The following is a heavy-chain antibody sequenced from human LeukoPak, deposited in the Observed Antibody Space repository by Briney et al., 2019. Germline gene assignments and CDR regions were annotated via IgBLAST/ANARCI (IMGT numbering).Heavy chain of an antibody. V-gene: IGHV1-18*01. CDR2: ISAYNGNT. CDR3: ARAERIPYSYGNDY. Sequence: GASVKVSCKASGYTFTSYGISWVRQAPGQGLEWMGWISAYNGNTNYAQKLQGRVTMTTDTSTSTAYMELRSLRSDDTAVYYCARAERIPYSYGNDYWGQGTLVTVSS. D-gene: IGHD5-18*01. J-gene: IGHJ4*02. CDR1: GYTFTSYG.